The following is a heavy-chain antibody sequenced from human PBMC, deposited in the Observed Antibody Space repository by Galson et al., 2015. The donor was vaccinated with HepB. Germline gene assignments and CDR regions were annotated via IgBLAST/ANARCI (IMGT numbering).Heavy chain of an antibody. CDR1: GFTFSHYG. CDR2: ISRHGDTK. Sequence: SLRLSCAASGFTFSHYGMVWVRQVPGKGLEWMSFISRHGDTKLYADSVKGRFSISRDNSGNTLHLLMNSLSAEDTAVYFCGIVPGPMDVWGKGTTVTVS. V-gene: IGHV3-30*03. J-gene: IGHJ6*03. D-gene: IGHD3-16*02. CDR3: GIVPGPMDV.